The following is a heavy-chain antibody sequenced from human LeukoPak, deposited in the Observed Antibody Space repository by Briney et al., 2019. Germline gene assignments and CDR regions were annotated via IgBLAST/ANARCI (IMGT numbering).Heavy chain of an antibody. Sequence: PGGSLRLSCAASGFTFSNYGIHWVRQAPGKGLEWVAFIRYDGSNKYYADSVKGRFIVSRDNSKNTLYLQMNSLRPEDTAVYYCAKDRDCTRTSCYSGIFQHWGQGTLVTVSS. V-gene: IGHV3-30*02. CDR2: IRYDGSNK. J-gene: IGHJ1*01. D-gene: IGHD2-2*02. CDR1: GFTFSNYG. CDR3: AKDRDCTRTSCYSGIFQH.